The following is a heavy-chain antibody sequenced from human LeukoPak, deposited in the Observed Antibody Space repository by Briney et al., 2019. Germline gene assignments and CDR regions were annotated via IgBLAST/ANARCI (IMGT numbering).Heavy chain of an antibody. CDR2: ISRSGGTT. Sequence: GGSPRLSCVGSGFTFSAFAMGWVRQAPGEGLEWVSGISRSGGTTYYADSVKGRFTISRDNSKNMLYLQMSDLRAEDTAVYYCAKDRGAYTNAIGSDSWGQGTLVTVSP. V-gene: IGHV3-23*01. D-gene: IGHD5-18*01. CDR3: AKDRGAYTNAIGSDS. CDR1: GFTFSAFA. J-gene: IGHJ4*02.